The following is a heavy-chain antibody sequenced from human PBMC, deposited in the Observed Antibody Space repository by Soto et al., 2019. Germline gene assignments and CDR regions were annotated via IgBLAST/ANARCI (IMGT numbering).Heavy chain of an antibody. V-gene: IGHV4-31*03. CDR2: IYYSEST. Sequence: QVQLQESGPGRVKPSQTLSLTCTVSGGSITSGGYYWTWIRQHPGKGLEWIGYIYYSESTYYNPSLKRRITISVDTSNNQFSLQLSSVTAADPAVYYCATRVFPWGQETLVTVAS. CDR3: ATRVFP. J-gene: IGHJ5*02. CDR1: GGSITSGGYY.